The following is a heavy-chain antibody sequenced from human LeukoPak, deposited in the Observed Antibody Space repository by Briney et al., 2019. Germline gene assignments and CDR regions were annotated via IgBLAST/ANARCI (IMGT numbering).Heavy chain of an antibody. CDR1: GGSISSGSYY. V-gene: IGHV4-61*02. CDR3: ARDATVTADGGAFDI. Sequence: PSETLSLTCTVSGGSISSGSYYWSWIRQPAGKGLEWIGRIYTSGSTNYDPSLKSRVTISVDTSKNQFSLKLSSVTAADTAVYYCARDATVTADGGAFDIWGQGTMVTVSS. D-gene: IGHD4-11*01. CDR2: IYTSGST. J-gene: IGHJ3*02.